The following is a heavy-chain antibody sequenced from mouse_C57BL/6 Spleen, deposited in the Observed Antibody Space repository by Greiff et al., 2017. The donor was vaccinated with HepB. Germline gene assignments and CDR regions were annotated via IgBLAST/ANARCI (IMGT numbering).Heavy chain of an antibody. D-gene: IGHD2-1*01. CDR3: ARSISPWGNYGDY. Sequence: QVQLQQSGAELVRPGTSVKVSCKASGYAFTNYLIEWVKQRPGQGLEWIGVINPGSGGTNYNEKFKGKATLTADKSSSTAYMQLSSLTSEDSAVYFCARSISPWGNYGDYWGQGTTLTVSS. CDR2: INPGSGGT. CDR1: GYAFTNYL. J-gene: IGHJ2*01. V-gene: IGHV1-54*01.